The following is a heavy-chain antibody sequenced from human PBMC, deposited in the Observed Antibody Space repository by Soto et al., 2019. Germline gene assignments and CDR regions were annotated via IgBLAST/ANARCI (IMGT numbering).Heavy chain of an antibody. CDR3: ARDRGSGSYYNAKRGLDYYGMDV. CDR2: IIPIFGTA. Sequence: ASVKVSCKASGGTFSSYAISWVRQAPGQGLEWMGGIIPIFGTANYAQKFQGRVTITADKSTSTAYMELSSLRSEDTAVYYCARDRGSGSYYNAKRGLDYYGMDVWGQGTTVTVSS. CDR1: GGTFSSYA. D-gene: IGHD3-10*01. V-gene: IGHV1-69*06. J-gene: IGHJ6*02.